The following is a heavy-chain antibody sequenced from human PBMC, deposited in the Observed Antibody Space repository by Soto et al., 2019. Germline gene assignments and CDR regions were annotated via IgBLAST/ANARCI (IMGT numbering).Heavy chain of an antibody. CDR2: IWYDGRNK. J-gene: IGHJ4*02. V-gene: IGHV3-33*01. CDR1: GFPFSSYG. Sequence: QVQLVESGGGVVQPGRSLRLSCAASGFPFSSYGMHWVRQAPGKGLDWVAVIWYDGRNKDYADSVKGRFTISRDNSKNTLYLQMNNLRADDTAVYYCASSINWGQGTLVTVSS. CDR3: ASSIN.